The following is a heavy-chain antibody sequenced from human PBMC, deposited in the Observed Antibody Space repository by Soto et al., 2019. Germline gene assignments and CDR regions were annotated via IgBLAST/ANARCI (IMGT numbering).Heavy chain of an antibody. J-gene: IGHJ3*02. Sequence: SETLSLTCAVSGGSINNGGYSWSWLRQPPGKGLEWIGYISHGENTYYNPSLRSRVIMSIDKSKNHFSLGLKSVTAADTATYYFARTSYDILTGRLDAFDIWGQGTMVTVSS. CDR1: GGSINNGGYS. CDR2: ISHGENT. CDR3: ARTSYDILTGRLDAFDI. D-gene: IGHD3-9*01. V-gene: IGHV4-30-2*01.